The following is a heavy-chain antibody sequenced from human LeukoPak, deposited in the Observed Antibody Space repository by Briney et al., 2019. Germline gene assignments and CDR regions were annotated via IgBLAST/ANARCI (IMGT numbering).Heavy chain of an antibody. CDR3: ARGPYNWNDGRYFDY. J-gene: IGHJ4*02. V-gene: IGHV1-69*05. CDR1: GGTFSSYA. Sequence: SVKVSCKASGGTFSSYAISWVRQAPGQGLEWMGGIIPIFGTANYAQKFLGRVTITTDESTSTAYMELSSLRSEDTAVYYCARGPYNWNDGRYFDYWGQGTLVTVSS. CDR2: IIPIFGTA. D-gene: IGHD1-20*01.